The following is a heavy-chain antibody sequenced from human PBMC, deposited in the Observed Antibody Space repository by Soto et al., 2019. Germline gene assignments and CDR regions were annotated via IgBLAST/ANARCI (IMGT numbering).Heavy chain of an antibody. CDR3: ARAPGSLGYSYGYPYYGMDV. V-gene: IGHV4-34*01. CDR2: INHSGST. D-gene: IGHD5-18*01. Sequence: PSETLSLTCAVYGGTFSGYYWSWIRQPPGKGLEWIVEINHSGSTNYNPSLKSRVTISVDTSKNQFSLKLSSVTAADTAVYYCARAPGSLGYSYGYPYYGMDVWGQGTTVTSP. J-gene: IGHJ6*02. CDR1: GGTFSGYY.